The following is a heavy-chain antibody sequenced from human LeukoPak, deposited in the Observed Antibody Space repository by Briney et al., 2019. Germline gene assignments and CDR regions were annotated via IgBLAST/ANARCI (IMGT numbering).Heavy chain of an antibody. V-gene: IGHV1-69*05. J-gene: IGHJ6*03. CDR3: ARGEYGDLFPAIYYYYYMDV. CDR2: IIPIFGTA. Sequence: ASVKVSCKASGYTFTSYDINWVRQAPGQGLEWMGGIIPIFGTANYAQKFQGRVTITTDESTSTAYMELSSLRSEDTAVYYCARGEYGDLFPAIYYYYYMDVWGKGTTVTVSS. CDR1: GYTFTSYD. D-gene: IGHD4-17*01.